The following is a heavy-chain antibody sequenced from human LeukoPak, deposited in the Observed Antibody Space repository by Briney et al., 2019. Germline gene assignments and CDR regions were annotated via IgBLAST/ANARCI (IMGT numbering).Heavy chain of an antibody. J-gene: IGHJ4*02. D-gene: IGHD3-22*01. Sequence: GGSLRLSCAASGFTFTNYGMHWVRQAPDKGLEWMTFIRYDGTYKYYVDSVKGRFTVSRDNSKNTLYLQMHSLRAEDTAVYYCAKDRFVSSGYFDYLGQGTLVTVSS. CDR3: AKDRFVSSGYFDY. V-gene: IGHV3-30*02. CDR2: IRYDGTYK. CDR1: GFTFTNYG.